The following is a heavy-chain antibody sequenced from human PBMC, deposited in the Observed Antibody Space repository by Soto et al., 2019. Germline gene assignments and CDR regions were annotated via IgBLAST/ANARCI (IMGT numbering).Heavy chain of an antibody. J-gene: IGHJ4*02. CDR3: AGTYYYDLSKNY. D-gene: IGHD3-22*01. V-gene: IGHV3-53*01. CDR2: IYSGGST. CDR1: GFTVSSNY. Sequence: PWGALRLSCAASGFTVSSNYMSWVRQAPGKGLEWVSVIYSGGSTYYADSVKGRFTISRDNSKNTLYLQMNSLRAEDTAVYYCAGTYYYDLSKNYWGQGTLVTVSS.